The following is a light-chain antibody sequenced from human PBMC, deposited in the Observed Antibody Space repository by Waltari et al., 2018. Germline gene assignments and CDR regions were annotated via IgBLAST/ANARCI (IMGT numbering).Light chain of an antibody. V-gene: IGKV3-15*01. CDR1: QYVSSN. CDR3: QQYNNWPPLT. CDR2: DAS. Sequence: EIVMTQSPATLSVSPGERATLSCRASQYVSSNLAWYQQEPGQAPRLLIYDASTRATCIPARFSGSGSGTEFTLTISSLQSEDFAVYYCQQYNNWPPLTFGGGTKVEIK. J-gene: IGKJ4*01.